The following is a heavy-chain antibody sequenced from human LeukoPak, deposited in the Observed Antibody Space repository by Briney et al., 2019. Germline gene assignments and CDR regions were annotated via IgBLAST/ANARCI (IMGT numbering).Heavy chain of an antibody. CDR1: GFYFRDHW. V-gene: IGHV3-7*03. CDR2: IKAGGSET. D-gene: IGHD6-19*01. Sequence: GGSLRLSCAASGFYFRDHWMDWVRQAPGKGLEWVGLIKAGGSETYYVDSVKGRISISRDNSNNALYLQMNRLRVEDTAIYYCVKNDGWFHLAQWGQGTLVTVSS. J-gene: IGHJ4*02. CDR3: VKNDGWFHLAQ.